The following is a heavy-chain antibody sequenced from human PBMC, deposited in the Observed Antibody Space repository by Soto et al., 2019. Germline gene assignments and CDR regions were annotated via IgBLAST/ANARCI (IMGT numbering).Heavy chain of an antibody. CDR2: IYYSGRT. D-gene: IGHD2-15*01. Sequence: QLQVQESGPGLVKPSETLSLSCTVSGASISSSSYYWVWIRQPPGKGLEWIGSIYYSGRTYYNPSIKGRVTISSHTSEMRVPLTLSTVTAADTAVYYCASSEVGYCSGRGCSLLYYSGVDVWGQGTTVTVSS. V-gene: IGHV4-39*01. J-gene: IGHJ6*02. CDR1: GASISSSSYY. CDR3: ASSEVGYCSGRGCSLLYYSGVDV.